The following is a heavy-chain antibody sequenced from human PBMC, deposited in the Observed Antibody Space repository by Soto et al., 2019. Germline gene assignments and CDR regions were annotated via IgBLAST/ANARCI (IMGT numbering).Heavy chain of an antibody. CDR3: ATAYCSGGAFDI. CDR1: GYTFTSYG. V-gene: IGHV1-18*01. Sequence: ASVKVSCKASGYTFTSYGISWVRQAPGQGLEWMGWISAYNGNTNYAQKLQGRVTMTTDTSTSTAYMEVRSLRSDDTAVYYCATAYCSGGAFDIWGQGTMVTVSS. CDR2: ISAYNGNT. D-gene: IGHD2-15*01. J-gene: IGHJ3*02.